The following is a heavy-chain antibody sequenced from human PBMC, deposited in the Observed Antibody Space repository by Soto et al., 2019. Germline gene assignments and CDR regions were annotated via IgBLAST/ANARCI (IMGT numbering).Heavy chain of an antibody. Sequence: ASVKVSCKASGYRFTHYFIHWVRQAPGQRLEWMGWIGAGDGKTYYSRNFQGRVTITKDTSASTAYMELSSLISEDTAVYYCVRDYASDSGVHLDFWGQGTLVTV. J-gene: IGHJ4*02. CDR3: VRDYASDSGVHLDF. CDR1: GYRFTHYF. D-gene: IGHD3-22*01. CDR2: IGAGDGKT. V-gene: IGHV1-3*01.